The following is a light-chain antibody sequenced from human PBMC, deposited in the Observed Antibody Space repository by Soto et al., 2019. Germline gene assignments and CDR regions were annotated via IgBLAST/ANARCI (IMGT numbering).Light chain of an antibody. J-gene: IGKJ1*01. CDR1: QSVSSN. CDR2: GAS. Sequence: MVMTQSPATLSVSPGERATLSCRASQSVSSNLAWYQQKPGQAPRLLIYGASTRATGIPARFSGSGSGTEFTLTISSLQSEDFAVYYCQQYNNWPRTFGQGTKVDI. V-gene: IGKV3-15*01. CDR3: QQYNNWPRT.